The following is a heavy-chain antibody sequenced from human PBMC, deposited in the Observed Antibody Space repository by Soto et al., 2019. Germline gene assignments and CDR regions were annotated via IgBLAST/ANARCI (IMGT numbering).Heavy chain of an antibody. CDR2: IIPILGIA. V-gene: IGHV1-69*04. D-gene: IGHD4-17*01. J-gene: IGHJ4*02. Sequence: QVQLVHSGAEVKKPGSSVKVSCKASGGTFSSYTISWVRQAPGQGLEWMGRIIPILGIANYAQKFQGRVTITADKSTSTAYMELSSLRSEDTAVYYCARDREGYGDYNFGYWGQGTLVTVSS. CDR3: ARDREGYGDYNFGY. CDR1: GGTFSSYT.